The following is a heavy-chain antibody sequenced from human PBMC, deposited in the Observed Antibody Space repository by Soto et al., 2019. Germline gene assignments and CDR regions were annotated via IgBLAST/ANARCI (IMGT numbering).Heavy chain of an antibody. V-gene: IGHV1-69*01. CDR1: GGTFSSYA. CDR2: IIPISGTA. J-gene: IGHJ6*02. D-gene: IGHD2-2*01. Sequence: QVQLVQSGAEVKKPGSSVKVSCKASGGTFSSYAISWVRQAPGQGLAWMGGIIPISGTANYAQKFQGRVTITADESTSTAYMALSSLRSEDTAVYYCARSQGSSTSLEIYYYYYYGMDVWGQGTTVTVSS. CDR3: ARSQGSSTSLEIYYYYYYGMDV.